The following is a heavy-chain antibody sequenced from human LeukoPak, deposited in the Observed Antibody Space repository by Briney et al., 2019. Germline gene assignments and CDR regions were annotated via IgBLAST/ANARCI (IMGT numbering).Heavy chain of an antibody. CDR2: ISAYNGNT. Sequence: ASVKVSCKASGYTFTSYGISWVRQAPGQGLEWMGWISAYNGNTNYAQKLQGRVTMTTDTSTSTAYMELRSLRSDDTAVYYCARDSITISSPFPNWFDPWGQGTLVTVSS. V-gene: IGHV1-18*04. CDR3: ARDSITISSPFPNWFDP. J-gene: IGHJ5*02. D-gene: IGHD3-9*01. CDR1: GYTFTSYG.